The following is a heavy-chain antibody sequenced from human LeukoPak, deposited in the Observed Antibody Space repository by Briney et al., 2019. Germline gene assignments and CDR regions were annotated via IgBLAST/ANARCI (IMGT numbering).Heavy chain of an antibody. V-gene: IGHV3-15*01. Sequence: KSGGSLRLSCAASGFTFSNAWMSWVRQAPGKGLEWVGRIKSKTDGGTTDYAAPVKGKFTISRDDSKNTLYLQMNSLETEDTAVYYCTSGITMVRGNHWGQGTTVTVSS. D-gene: IGHD3-10*01. CDR2: IKSKTDGGTT. CDR3: TSGITMVRGNH. J-gene: IGHJ6*02. CDR1: GFTFSNAW.